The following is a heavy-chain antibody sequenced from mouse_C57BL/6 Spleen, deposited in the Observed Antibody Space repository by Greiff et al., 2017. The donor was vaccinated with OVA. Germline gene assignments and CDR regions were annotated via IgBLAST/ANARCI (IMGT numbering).Heavy chain of an antibody. V-gene: IGHV1-50*01. CDR1: GYTFTSYW. D-gene: IGHD2-5*01. CDR2: IDPSDSYT. CDR3: ARRSSNWSFDY. J-gene: IGHJ2*01. Sequence: QVQLQQSGAELVKPGASVKLSCKASGYTFTSYWMQWVKQRPGQGLEWIGEIDPSDSYTNYNQKFKGKATLTVDTSSSTAYMQLSSLTSEDSAVYYCARRSSNWSFDYWGQGTTLTVSS.